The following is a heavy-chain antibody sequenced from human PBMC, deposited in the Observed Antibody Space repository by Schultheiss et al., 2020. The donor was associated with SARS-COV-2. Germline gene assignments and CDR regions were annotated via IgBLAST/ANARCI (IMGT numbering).Heavy chain of an antibody. Sequence: SETLSLTCTVSGGSISSGGYYWSWIRQHPGKGLEWIGYIYYSGSTNYNPSLKSRVTISVDTSKNQFSLKLSSVTAADTAVYYCAKGRAPMVRGGTIDYWGQGTLVTVSS. D-gene: IGHD3-10*01. V-gene: IGHV4-31*03. CDR3: AKGRAPMVRGGTIDY. CDR1: GGSISSGGYY. CDR2: IYYSGST. J-gene: IGHJ4*02.